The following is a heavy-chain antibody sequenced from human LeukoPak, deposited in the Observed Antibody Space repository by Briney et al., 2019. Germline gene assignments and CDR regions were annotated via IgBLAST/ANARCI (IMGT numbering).Heavy chain of an antibody. D-gene: IGHD6-13*01. Sequence: SETLSLTCAVYGGSFSGYYWSWIRQPPGKGLEWIGEINHSGSTNYNPSLKSRVTISVDTSKNQFSLKLSSVTAADTAVYYCARLAAAGWFDPWGQGTLVTVSS. J-gene: IGHJ5*02. V-gene: IGHV4-34*01. CDR2: INHSGST. CDR3: ARLAAAGWFDP. CDR1: GGSFSGYY.